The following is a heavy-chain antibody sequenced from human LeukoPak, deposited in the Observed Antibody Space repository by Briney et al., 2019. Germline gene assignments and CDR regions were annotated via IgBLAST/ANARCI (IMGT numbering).Heavy chain of an antibody. CDR3: ARHYTKGSGIHRNFDY. V-gene: IGHV4-34*01. D-gene: IGHD1-26*01. CDR1: GGSFSAYY. Sequence: SETLSLTCAVYGGSFSAYYWSWIRQPPGTGLEWIGGMNHSGDTNYNPSLKSRVTISVDTSKNQFSLKLNSVTAADTAVYYCARHYTKGSGIHRNFDYWGQGTLVTVSS. CDR2: MNHSGDT. J-gene: IGHJ4*02.